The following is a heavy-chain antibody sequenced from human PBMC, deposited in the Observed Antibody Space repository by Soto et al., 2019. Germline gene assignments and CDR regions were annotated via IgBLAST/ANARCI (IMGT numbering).Heavy chain of an antibody. CDR2: IIPILGIA. CDR1: GGTFSSYT. D-gene: IGHD3-16*01. V-gene: IGHV1-69*02. Sequence: ASVKVSCKASGGTFSSYTISWVRQAPGQGLEWMGRIIPILGIANYAQKFQGRVTITADKSTSTAYMELSSLRSEDTAVYYCARLISPGPEFIDYWGQGTLVTVSS. CDR3: ARLISPGPEFIDY. J-gene: IGHJ4*02.